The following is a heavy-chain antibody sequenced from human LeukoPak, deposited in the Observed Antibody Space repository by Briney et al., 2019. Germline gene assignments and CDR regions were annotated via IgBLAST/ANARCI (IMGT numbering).Heavy chain of an antibody. D-gene: IGHD3-10*01. CDR2: IKQDGSEK. V-gene: IGHV3-7*01. Sequence: PGGSLRLSCAASGFAFSSYWMSWVRQAPGKGLEWVANIKQDGSEKYYVDSVKGRFTISRDNAKNSLYLQMNSLRAEDTAVYYCARDGGYGSGSYYSFDYWGQGTLVTVSS. CDR1: GFAFSSYW. CDR3: ARDGGYGSGSYYSFDY. J-gene: IGHJ4*02.